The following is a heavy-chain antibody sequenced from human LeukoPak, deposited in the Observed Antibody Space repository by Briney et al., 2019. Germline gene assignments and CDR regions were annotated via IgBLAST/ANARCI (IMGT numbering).Heavy chain of an antibody. V-gene: IGHV4-39*07. J-gene: IGHJ4*02. Sequence: PSETLSLTCTVSGGSISSSSYYWGWIRQPPGKGLEWIGSIYYSGSTYYNPSLKSRVTISVDTSKNQFSLKLSSVTAADTAVYYCARVMVRGVILPGRGQRDYWGQGTLVTVSS. CDR2: IYYSGST. CDR1: GGSISSSSYY. D-gene: IGHD3-10*01. CDR3: ARVMVRGVILPGRGQRDY.